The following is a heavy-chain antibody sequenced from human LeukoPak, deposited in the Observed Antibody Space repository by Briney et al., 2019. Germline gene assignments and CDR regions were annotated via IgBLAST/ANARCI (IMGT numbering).Heavy chain of an antibody. CDR1: GFTSDDYG. CDR2: LRGEPHGGSA. D-gene: IGHD5-12*01. J-gene: IGHJ6*04. V-gene: IGHV3-49*04. CDR3: TTAQSFDYLSWSHTSNSYMDL. Sequence: PGRSLRLSCTISGFTSDDYGMSWVRQAPGKGLEWVSLLRGEPHGGSAEYAASVEGRFSVSRDDSRSVAYLQMNSVKTEDTGVYFCTTAQSFDYLSWSHTSNSYMDLWGEGTRVTVSP.